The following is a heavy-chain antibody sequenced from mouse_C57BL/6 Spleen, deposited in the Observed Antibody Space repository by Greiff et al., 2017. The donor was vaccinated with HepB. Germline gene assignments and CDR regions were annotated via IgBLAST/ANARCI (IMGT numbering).Heavy chain of an antibody. D-gene: IGHD1-2*01. Sequence: VQLQQPGTELVKPGASVKLSCKASGYTFTSYWMHWVKQRPGQGLEWIGNINPSNGGTKYNEKFKTKATLTVDKSSSTAYMQLSSLTSEDSAVYYCAKPSSITTYAMDYWGQGTSVTVSS. CDR1: GYTFTSYW. V-gene: IGHV1-53*01. CDR3: AKPSSITTYAMDY. CDR2: INPSNGGT. J-gene: IGHJ4*01.